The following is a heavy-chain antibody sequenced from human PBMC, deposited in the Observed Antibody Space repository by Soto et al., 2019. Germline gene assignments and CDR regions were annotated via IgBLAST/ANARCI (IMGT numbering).Heavy chain of an antibody. CDR1: GFTVSSNY. CDR3: ARDRPTYGDYALDY. Sequence: GGSLRLSCAASGFTVSSNYMSWVRQAPGKGLEWVSVIYSGGSTYYADSVKGRFTISRDNSKNTLYLQMNSLRAEDTAVYYCARDRPTYGDYALDYWGQGTVVTVYS. D-gene: IGHD4-17*01. J-gene: IGHJ4*02. CDR2: IYSGGST. V-gene: IGHV3-53*01.